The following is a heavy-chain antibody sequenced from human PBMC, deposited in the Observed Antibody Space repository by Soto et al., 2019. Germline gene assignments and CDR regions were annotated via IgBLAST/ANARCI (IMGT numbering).Heavy chain of an antibody. CDR2: ISYDGSNK. J-gene: IGHJ4*02. V-gene: IGHV3-30-3*01. D-gene: IGHD3-22*01. CDR3: AREYYYDSSGPLANDY. Sequence: GGSLRLSCAASGFTFSSYAMHWARQAPGKGLEWVAVISYDGSNKYYADSVKGRFTISRDNSKNTLYLQMNSLRAEDTAVYYCAREYYYDSSGPLANDYWGQGTLVTVSS. CDR1: GFTFSSYA.